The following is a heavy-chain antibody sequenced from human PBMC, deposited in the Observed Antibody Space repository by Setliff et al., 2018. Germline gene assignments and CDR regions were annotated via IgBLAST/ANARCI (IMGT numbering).Heavy chain of an antibody. D-gene: IGHD3-10*01. CDR3: GRASRFGTIVYRGDYYMDV. CDR2: INTNTGNP. CDR1: GYTFTTYA. J-gene: IGHJ6*03. V-gene: IGHV7-4-1*02. Sequence: GASVKVSCKPSGYTFTTYAISWMRQAPGQGLEWMGWINTNTGNPSYAQGFTGRFVFSLDTSVDTAYLQINSLEAEDSAVYYCGRASRFGTIVYRGDYYMDVWGKGTTVTVSS.